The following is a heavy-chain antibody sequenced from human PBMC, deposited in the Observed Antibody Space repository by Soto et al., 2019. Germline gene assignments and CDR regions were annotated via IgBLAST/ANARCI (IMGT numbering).Heavy chain of an antibody. J-gene: IGHJ4*02. V-gene: IGHV1-18*01. D-gene: IGHD3-10*01. CDR3: ARARALWFGELLGGPHDY. CDR1: GYTFTSYG. Sequence: ASVKVSCKASGYTFTSYGISWVRQAPGQGLEWMGWISAYNGNTNYAQKLQGRVTMTADTSTSTAYMELGSLRSDDTAVYYCARARALWFGELLGGPHDYWGQGTLVTVSS. CDR2: ISAYNGNT.